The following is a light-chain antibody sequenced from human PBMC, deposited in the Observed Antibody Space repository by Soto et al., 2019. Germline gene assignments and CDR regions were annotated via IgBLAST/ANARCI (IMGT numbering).Light chain of an antibody. J-gene: IGKJ4*01. V-gene: IGKV3-20*01. CDR2: GSS. CDR1: QSITSSQ. Sequence: EIVLTQSPGTLSLSPGERATLSCRASQSITSSQLAWYQQRPGQAPRLLTYGSSSRATGIPDRFSGSGSGTDFTLTISRLESEDFAVYYCQQDGSAPFTFGGRTKVEIK. CDR3: QQDGSAPFT.